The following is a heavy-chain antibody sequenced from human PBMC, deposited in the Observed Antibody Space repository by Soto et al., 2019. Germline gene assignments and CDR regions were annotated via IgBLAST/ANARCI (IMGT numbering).Heavy chain of an antibody. V-gene: IGHV4-4*02. CDR1: GAPITTTKW. CDR3: ATQTISYTWGV. CDR2: LSRGDER. Sequence: QVQLEESGPGLVKNSETLSLTCTVSGAPITTTKWWAWVRLPPGKGLEWIGELSRGDERSSNPSLEGRFTMSLDKSNNHFSLKPTSVTAADTAIYYWATQTISYTWGVWGRGTSVTVSS. J-gene: IGHJ6*02. D-gene: IGHD3-16*01.